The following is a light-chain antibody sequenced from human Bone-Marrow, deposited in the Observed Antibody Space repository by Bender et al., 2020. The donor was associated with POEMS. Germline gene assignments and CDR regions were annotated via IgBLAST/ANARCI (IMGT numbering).Light chain of an antibody. Sequence: QSALTQPASVSGSPGQSITISCTGSVITTYNYVSWYQHHPDKAPKLLISETTKRPSGVSARFSGSMSGTSASLAISGLHSEDEADYYCVAWDDTLNGWVFGGGTKLTVL. J-gene: IGLJ2*01. CDR3: VAWDDTLNGWV. CDR1: VITTYNY. V-gene: IGLV2-14*01. CDR2: ETT.